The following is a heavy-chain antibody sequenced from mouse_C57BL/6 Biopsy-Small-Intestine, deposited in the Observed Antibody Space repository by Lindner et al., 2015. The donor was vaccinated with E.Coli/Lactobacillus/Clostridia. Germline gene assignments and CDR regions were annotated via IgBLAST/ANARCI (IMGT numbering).Heavy chain of an antibody. CDR2: IYPGNGDT. CDR3: ARPLRYYSKGDYAMDY. V-gene: IGHV1-12*01. CDR1: GYTFTSYN. D-gene: IGHD2-5*01. Sequence: LQESGPKVVNAGASVKMSCKASGYTFTSYNMHWVKQTPRQGLEWIGAIYPGNGDTSYNQKFKGKATLTVDKSSSTAYMQLSSLTSEDSAVYFCARPLRYYSKGDYAMDYWGQGTSVTVSS. J-gene: IGHJ4*01.